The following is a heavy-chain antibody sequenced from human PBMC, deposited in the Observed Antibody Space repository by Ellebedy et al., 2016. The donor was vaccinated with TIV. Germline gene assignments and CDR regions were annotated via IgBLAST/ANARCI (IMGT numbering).Heavy chain of an antibody. V-gene: IGHV3-53*04. CDR2: IYSGGST. Sequence: GESLKISCAASGFTVSSNSMSWVRQAPGKGLEWISAIYSGGSTYYADSVKGRFTISRHNSKNTLFLQMNSLRSEDTALYFCARTSYCGGDCYVDAFDIWGRGTMVTVSS. D-gene: IGHD2-21*02. CDR3: ARTSYCGGDCYVDAFDI. J-gene: IGHJ3*02. CDR1: GFTVSSNS.